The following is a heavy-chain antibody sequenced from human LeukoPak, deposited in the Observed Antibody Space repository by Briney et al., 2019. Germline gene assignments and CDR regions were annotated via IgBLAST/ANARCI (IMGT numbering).Heavy chain of an antibody. V-gene: IGHV4-39*07. Sequence: SETLSLTCTVSGGSISSSSYYWGWIRQPPGKGLEWIGSIYYSGNTYYNASLKSQVSISIDTSKNQFSLKLSSVTAADTAVYYCARLATPSTMAARGRSWFESWGQGTLVTVSS. J-gene: IGHJ5*01. CDR1: GGSISSSSYY. CDR3: ARLATPSTMAARGRSWFES. D-gene: IGHD6-6*01. CDR2: IYYSGNT.